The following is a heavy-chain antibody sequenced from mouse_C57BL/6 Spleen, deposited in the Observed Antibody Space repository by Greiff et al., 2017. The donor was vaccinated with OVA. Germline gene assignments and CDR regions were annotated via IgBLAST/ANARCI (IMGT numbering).Heavy chain of an antibody. Sequence: VQLQQPGAELVKPGASVKLSCKASGYTFTSYWMHWVKQRPGRGLEWIGRIYPNSGGTKYNEKFKSKATLTVDKPASTAYMQLSSLTSEDSAVYYCARDITTVVATDAYWGQGTLVTVSA. CDR2: IYPNSGGT. D-gene: IGHD1-1*01. CDR3: ARDITTVVATDAY. J-gene: IGHJ3*01. V-gene: IGHV1-72*01. CDR1: GYTFTSYW.